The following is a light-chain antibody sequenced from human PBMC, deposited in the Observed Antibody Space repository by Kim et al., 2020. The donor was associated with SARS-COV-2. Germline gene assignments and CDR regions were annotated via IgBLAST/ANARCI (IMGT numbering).Light chain of an antibody. Sequence: DIQLTQSPSSLSASVGDRVTITCRASQTITSYLNWYQQKPGKAPELLIYTTSSLQSGVPSRFSGSGFGTEFSLTISSLQPEDVATYFCQQSLSTPVTFGQGTRLEIK. CDR1: QTITSY. V-gene: IGKV1-39*01. J-gene: IGKJ5*01. CDR3: QQSLSTPVT. CDR2: TTS.